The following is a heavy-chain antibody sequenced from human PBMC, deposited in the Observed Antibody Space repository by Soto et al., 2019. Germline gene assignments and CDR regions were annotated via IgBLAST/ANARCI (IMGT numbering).Heavy chain of an antibody. V-gene: IGHV3-74*01. CDR2: ISSDETTT. D-gene: IGHD2-2*01. Sequence: PGGSLILSCAASGFTFISYAMSWVRQAPGKGLEWVSRISSDETTTTYADSVKGRFTISRDNAKNTLYLQMNSLRAEDTAVYYCARVPYCSSSGCYSWFDPWGQGTLVSVSS. CDR3: ARVPYCSSSGCYSWFDP. J-gene: IGHJ5*02. CDR1: GFTFISYA.